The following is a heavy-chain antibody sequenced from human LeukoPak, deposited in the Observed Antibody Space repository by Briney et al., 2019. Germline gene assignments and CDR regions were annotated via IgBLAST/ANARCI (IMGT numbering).Heavy chain of an antibody. Sequence: SGGSLRLSCAASGFIFSNYGMSWVRQAPGKGLEWVSSISFSSTHIYYADSIQGRFTISRDNAENSLYLQMNSLRAEDTAVYYCARGTDSSGWYRGYGYWGQGTLVTVSS. V-gene: IGHV3-21*06. CDR2: ISFSSTHI. J-gene: IGHJ4*02. D-gene: IGHD6-19*01. CDR1: GFIFSNYG. CDR3: ARGTDSSGWYRGYGY.